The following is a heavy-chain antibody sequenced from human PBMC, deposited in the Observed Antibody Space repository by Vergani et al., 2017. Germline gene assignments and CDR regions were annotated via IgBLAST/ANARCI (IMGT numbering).Heavy chain of an antibody. V-gene: IGHV5-51*01. J-gene: IGHJ4*02. CDR2: IHPADSDT. Sequence: EMQLVQSGAEVRKPGESVKIACRTSGYKFDSYWIGSVRQMPGKGLEWMVIIHPADSDTRYSPSFQGQVTISVDKSISTAYLQRSILRASYSAMYYCATLYRRDRSGSKYFDSSDQGSLVSVSS. CDR1: GYKFDSYW. D-gene: IGHD1-26*01. CDR3: ATLYRRDRSGSKYFDS.